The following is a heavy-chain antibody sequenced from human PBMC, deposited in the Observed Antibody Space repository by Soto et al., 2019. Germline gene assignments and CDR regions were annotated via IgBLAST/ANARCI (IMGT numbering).Heavy chain of an antibody. Sequence: QVQLVQSGAEVKKPGSSVKVSCKASGGTFSSYAISWVRQAPGQGLEWMGGIIPIFGTANYAQKFQGRVTIXXDXSXXTAYMELSSLRSEDTAVYYCARGPRIQLWYNWFDPWGQGTLVTVSS. V-gene: IGHV1-69*12. CDR1: GGTFSSYA. CDR3: ARGPRIQLWYNWFDP. CDR2: IIPIFGTA. J-gene: IGHJ5*02. D-gene: IGHD5-18*01.